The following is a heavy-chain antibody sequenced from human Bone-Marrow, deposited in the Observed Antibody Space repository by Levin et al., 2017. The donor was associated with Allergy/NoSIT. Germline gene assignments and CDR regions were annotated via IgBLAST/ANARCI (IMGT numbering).Heavy chain of an antibody. CDR1: GFTFSSYS. V-gene: IGHV3-48*04. CDR3: ARASSWYGVTFDY. Sequence: GESLKISCAASGFTFSSYSMNWVRQAPGKGLEWVSYISSSSSTIYYADSVKGRFTISRDNAKNSLYLQMNSLRAEDTAVYYCARASSWYGVTFDYWGQGTLVTVSS. J-gene: IGHJ4*02. CDR2: ISSSSSTI. D-gene: IGHD6-13*01.